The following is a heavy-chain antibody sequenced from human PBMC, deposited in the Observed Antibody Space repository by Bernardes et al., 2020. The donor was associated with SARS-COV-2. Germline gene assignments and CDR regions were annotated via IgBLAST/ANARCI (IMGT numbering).Heavy chain of an antibody. CDR2: IKQDGSEK. CDR1: GFILSNYW. D-gene: IGHD4-17*01. Sequence: GGSLRLSCEASGFILSNYWMHWVRQVPGKGLEWVANIKQDGSEKYYVDSVKGRFTISRDNAKNSLYLQMNSLRAEDTAVYYCARDSGTVTSDFDYWGQGTLVTVSS. V-gene: IGHV3-7*01. CDR3: ARDSGTVTSDFDY. J-gene: IGHJ4*02.